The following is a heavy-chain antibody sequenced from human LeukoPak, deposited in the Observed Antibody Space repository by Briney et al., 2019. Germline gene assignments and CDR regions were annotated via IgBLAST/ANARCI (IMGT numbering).Heavy chain of an antibody. D-gene: IGHD6-19*01. J-gene: IGHJ3*02. Sequence: SETLSLTCAVYGGSFSGYYWSWIRQPPGKGLEWIGEINHSGSTNYNPSLKSRVTISVDTSKNQFSLKLSSVTAADTAVYYCARITGSGWYDAFDIRGQGTMVTVSS. CDR1: GGSFSGYY. V-gene: IGHV4-34*01. CDR3: ARITGSGWYDAFDI. CDR2: INHSGST.